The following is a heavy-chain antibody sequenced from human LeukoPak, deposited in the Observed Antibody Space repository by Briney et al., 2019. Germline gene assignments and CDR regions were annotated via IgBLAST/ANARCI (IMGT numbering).Heavy chain of an antibody. V-gene: IGHV4-34*01. CDR3: ARGPMITVTGTDY. Sequence: SETLSLTCAVYGGSFSGYYWSWIRQPPGKGLEWIGEINQSGNTNYNPSLKSRVTISVDTSKNQLSLKLSSVTAADTAVYYCARGPMITVTGTDYWGQGTLVTVSS. D-gene: IGHD4-17*01. J-gene: IGHJ4*02. CDR2: INQSGNT. CDR1: GGSFSGYY.